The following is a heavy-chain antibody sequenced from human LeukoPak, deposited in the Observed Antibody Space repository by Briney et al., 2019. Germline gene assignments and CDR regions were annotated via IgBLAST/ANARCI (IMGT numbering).Heavy chain of an antibody. CDR1: GFTFSSYG. CDR3: AKVAGIRTTAFDY. Sequence: GGSLRLSCAASGFTFSSYGMHWVRQAPGKGLEWVAVISYDGSNKYYADSVKGRFTISRGNSKNTLYLQMNSLRAEDTAVYYCAKVAGIRTTAFDYWGQGTLVTVSS. D-gene: IGHD1-14*01. J-gene: IGHJ4*02. V-gene: IGHV3-30*18. CDR2: ISYDGSNK.